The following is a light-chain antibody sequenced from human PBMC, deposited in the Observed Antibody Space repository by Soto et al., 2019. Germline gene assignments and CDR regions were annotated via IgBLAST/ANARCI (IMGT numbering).Light chain of an antibody. J-gene: IGKJ5*01. CDR1: QSVSSN. Sequence: ETVLTQSPGTLSLSPGERATLSCRASQSVSSNLAWYQQKHGQAPRLLIYGASTRATGIPARFSGSGSGTEFTLTISSLQSEDFAVYYCQQYDNWPPITFGQGTRLEIK. CDR3: QQYDNWPPIT. CDR2: GAS. V-gene: IGKV3-15*01.